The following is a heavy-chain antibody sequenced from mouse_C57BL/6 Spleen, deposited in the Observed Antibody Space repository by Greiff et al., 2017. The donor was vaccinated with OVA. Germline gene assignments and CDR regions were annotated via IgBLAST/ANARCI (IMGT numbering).Heavy chain of an antibody. CDR1: GFTFNTYA. D-gene: IGHD2-4*01. J-gene: IGHJ1*03. CDR3: VRDHYDYDYWYFDV. V-gene: IGHV10-3*01. Sequence: EVMLVESGGGLVQPTGSLKLSCAASGFTFNTYAMHWVRQAPGKGLEWVARLRSKSSNYATYYADSVKDRFTISRDDSQSMLYLQMNNLKTEDTAMYYGVRDHYDYDYWYFDVWGTGTTVTVSS. CDR2: LRSKSSNYAT.